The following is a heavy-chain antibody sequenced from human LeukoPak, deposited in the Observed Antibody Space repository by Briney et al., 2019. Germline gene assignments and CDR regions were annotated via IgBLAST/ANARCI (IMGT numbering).Heavy chain of an antibody. V-gene: IGHV1-69*13. D-gene: IGHD3-22*01. CDR3: ARDTYYYDSSGYYQRDAFDI. CDR2: IIPIFGTA. Sequence: ASVKVSCKASGGTFSSYAISWVRQAPGQGLEWMGGIIPIFGTANYAQKFQGRVTITADESTSTAYMELSSLRSEDTAVYYCARDTYYYDSSGYYQRDAFDIWGQGTMVTVSS. J-gene: IGHJ3*02. CDR1: GGTFSSYA.